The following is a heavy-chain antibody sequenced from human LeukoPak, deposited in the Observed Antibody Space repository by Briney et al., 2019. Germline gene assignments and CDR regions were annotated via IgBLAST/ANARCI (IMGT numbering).Heavy chain of an antibody. CDR3: ARAGSLWFGELPTVNRFDP. CDR2: IIPIFGTA. D-gene: IGHD3-10*01. V-gene: IGHV1-69*05. J-gene: IGHJ5*02. Sequence: ASVKVSCKASGGTFSSYAISWVRQAPGQGLEWMGGIIPIFGTANYAQKFQGRVTITTDESTSTAYMELSSLRSEDTAVYYCARAGSLWFGELPTVNRFDPWGQGTLVTVSS. CDR1: GGTFSSYA.